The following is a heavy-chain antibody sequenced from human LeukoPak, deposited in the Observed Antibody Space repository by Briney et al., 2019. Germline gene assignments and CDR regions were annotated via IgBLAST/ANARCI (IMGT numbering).Heavy chain of an antibody. J-gene: IGHJ5*02. Sequence: KPSETLSLTCAVYGGSFSVFYWSWIRQPPGKGLEWIGEINHSGTTNYNPSLKSRVSISVDTSLNQFSLKLSSVTAADTAVYYCARGDIVVVAAAIFRWFDPWGQGTLVTVSS. CDR2: INHSGTT. D-gene: IGHD2-2*02. V-gene: IGHV4-34*01. CDR3: ARGDIVVVAAAIFRWFDP. CDR1: GGSFSVFY.